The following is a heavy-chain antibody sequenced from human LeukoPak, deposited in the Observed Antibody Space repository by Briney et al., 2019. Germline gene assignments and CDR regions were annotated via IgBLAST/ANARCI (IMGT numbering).Heavy chain of an antibody. D-gene: IGHD2-15*01. V-gene: IGHV4-59*12. Sequence: SETLSLTCTVSGGSISSSYWSWIRQPPGKGLEWIGYIYYSGSTNYNPSLKSRVTISVDTSKNQFSLKLSSVTAADTAVYYCAAALGYCSGGSCYSSALIDYWGQGTLVTVSS. CDR2: IYYSGST. CDR3: AAALGYCSGGSCYSSALIDY. J-gene: IGHJ4*02. CDR1: GGSISSSY.